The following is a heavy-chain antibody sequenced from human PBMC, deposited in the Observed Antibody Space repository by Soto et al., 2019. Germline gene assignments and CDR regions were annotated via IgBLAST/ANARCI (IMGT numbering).Heavy chain of an antibody. D-gene: IGHD3-10*01. Sequence: GESLKISCKGSGYSFTSYWIGWVRQMPGKGLEWMGIIYPGGSDTRYSPSFQGQVTISADKSISTAYLQWSSLKASDTAMYYCARRGVSTNYYYYGMDVWGQGTKVTVSS. V-gene: IGHV5-51*01. CDR2: IYPGGSDT. CDR3: ARRGVSTNYYYYGMDV. J-gene: IGHJ6*02. CDR1: GYSFTSYW.